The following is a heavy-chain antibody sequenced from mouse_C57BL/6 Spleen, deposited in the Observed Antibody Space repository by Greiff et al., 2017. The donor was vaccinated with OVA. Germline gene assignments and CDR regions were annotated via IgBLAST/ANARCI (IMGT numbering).Heavy chain of an antibody. CDR3: ARRGHYYGSTHWYFDV. CDR1: GYTFTSYW. D-gene: IGHD1-1*01. Sequence: VQLQQPGAELVKPGASVKLSCKASGYTFTSYWMQWVKQRPGQGLEWIGEIDPSDSYTNYNQKFKGKATLTVDTSSSTAYMQLSSLTSEDSAVYYCARRGHYYGSTHWYFDVWGTGTTVTVSS. J-gene: IGHJ1*03. CDR2: IDPSDSYT. V-gene: IGHV1-50*01.